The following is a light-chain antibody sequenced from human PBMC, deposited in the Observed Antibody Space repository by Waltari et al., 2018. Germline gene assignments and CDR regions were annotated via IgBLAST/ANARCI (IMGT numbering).Light chain of an antibody. Sequence: GLSELASGSESPGPSITTPCNATNSDVGGYNYIPWYQQYPGKAPRLMIYDVTKRPSGVSNRFSGSKSGNTASLTISGLQAEDEADYYCSSYTSSGTLRIFGGGTKVTAL. J-gene: IGLJ2*01. CDR1: NSDVGGYNY. CDR3: SSYTSSGTLRI. V-gene: IGLV2-14*01. CDR2: DVT.